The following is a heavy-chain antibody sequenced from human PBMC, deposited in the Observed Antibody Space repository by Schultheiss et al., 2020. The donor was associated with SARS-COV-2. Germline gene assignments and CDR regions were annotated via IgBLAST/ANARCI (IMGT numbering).Heavy chain of an antibody. V-gene: IGHV3-9*01. CDR2: ISWNSGNI. J-gene: IGHJ4*02. D-gene: IGHD6-19*01. Sequence: SLKISCAASGFTFDDYAMHWVRQAPGKGLEWVSGISWNSGNIGYADSVKGRFTISRDNAKNSLYLQMNSLRAEDTALYYCAKVAGYSSGWSDYWGQGTLVTVSS. CDR3: AKVAGYSSGWSDY. CDR1: GFTFDDYA.